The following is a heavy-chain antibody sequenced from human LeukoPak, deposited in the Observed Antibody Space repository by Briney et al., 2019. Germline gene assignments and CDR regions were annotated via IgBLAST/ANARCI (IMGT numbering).Heavy chain of an antibody. CDR2: IKQDGSER. V-gene: IGHV3-7*01. D-gene: IGHD3-22*01. CDR1: GFTFSSYW. Sequence: GGSLRLSCAASGFTFSSYWMSWVRQAPGKGLEWVANIKQDGSERYYVDSVKGRFTISRDNAKNSLYLQMNSLRAEDTAVYYCARDLDSSGYYFSYYYYYGMDVWGQGTTVTVSS. CDR3: ARDLDSSGYYFSYYYYYGMDV. J-gene: IGHJ6*02.